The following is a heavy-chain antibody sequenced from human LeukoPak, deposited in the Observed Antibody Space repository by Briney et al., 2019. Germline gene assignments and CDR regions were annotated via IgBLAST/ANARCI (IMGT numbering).Heavy chain of an antibody. CDR1: GFTFKSYS. Sequence: GGSLRLSCAASGFTFKSYSMNWVRQAPGKGLEWVSTISSYGTYIYYANSVKGRFTISRDNAENSLYLQMDSLRADDTAVYYCGRDLSLGDPGGFDFWGRGTLVTVSS. CDR3: GRDLSLGDPGGFDF. V-gene: IGHV3-21*01. J-gene: IGHJ4*02. CDR2: ISSYGTYI. D-gene: IGHD3-16*01.